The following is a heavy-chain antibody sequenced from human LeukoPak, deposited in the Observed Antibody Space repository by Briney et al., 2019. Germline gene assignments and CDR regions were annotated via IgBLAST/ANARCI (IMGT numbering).Heavy chain of an antibody. CDR3: ARSELAYCGGDCYDWFDP. D-gene: IGHD2-21*02. J-gene: IGHJ5*02. CDR2: INPNSGGT. V-gene: IGHV1-2*02. CDR1: GYTFTGYY. Sequence: ASVKASCKASGYTFTGYYMHWVRQAPGQGLEWMGWINPNSGGTNYAQKFQGRVTMTRDTSISTAYMELSRLRSDDTAVYYCARSELAYCGGDCYDWFDPWGQGTLVTVSS.